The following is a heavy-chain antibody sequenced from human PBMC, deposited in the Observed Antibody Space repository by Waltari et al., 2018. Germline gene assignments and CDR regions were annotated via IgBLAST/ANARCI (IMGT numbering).Heavy chain of an antibody. V-gene: IGHV4-38-2*01. CDR3: ATTAVVIFNDAFDI. Sequence: QVQLQESGPGLVKPSETLSLTCAVSGYSITSGYYWGWIRQPPGKGLEGIGSIYHSGSTYYNPSLKSRVTISVDTSKNQFSLKLSSVTAADTAVHYCATTAVVIFNDAFDIWGQGTMVTVSS. J-gene: IGHJ3*02. CDR2: IYHSGST. D-gene: IGHD3-22*01. CDR1: GYSITSGYY.